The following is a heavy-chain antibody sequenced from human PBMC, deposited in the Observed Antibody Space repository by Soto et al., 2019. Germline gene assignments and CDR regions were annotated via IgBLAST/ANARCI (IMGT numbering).Heavy chain of an antibody. Sequence: SSETLSLTCTVSRASISSGGYHWSWIRQHPGKGLEWIGYIYYSGSTYYNPSLQSRVNISADTSKNQFSLRLSSVTAADTAVYYCARSPVIRGITLAWFDPWGQGTLVTVSS. J-gene: IGHJ5*02. CDR2: IYYSGST. V-gene: IGHV4-31*03. CDR3: ARSPVIRGITLAWFDP. CDR1: RASISSGGYH. D-gene: IGHD3-10*01.